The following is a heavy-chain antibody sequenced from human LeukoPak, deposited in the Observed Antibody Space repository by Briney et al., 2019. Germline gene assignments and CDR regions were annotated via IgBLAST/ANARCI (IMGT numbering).Heavy chain of an antibody. J-gene: IGHJ4*02. CDR1: GFTFSDAW. Sequence: GGSLRLSCAASGFTFSDAWMSWVRQAPGKGLEWLGVIKSQSFGGGTTEYAAPVKGRITISGDDSKNTHYLQMNSLKTEDTGVYYCTTNLNLGWEVQLRPEWGQGTPVTVSS. CDR3: TTNLNLGWEVQLRPE. CDR2: IKSQSFGGGTT. V-gene: IGHV3-15*01. D-gene: IGHD6-25*01.